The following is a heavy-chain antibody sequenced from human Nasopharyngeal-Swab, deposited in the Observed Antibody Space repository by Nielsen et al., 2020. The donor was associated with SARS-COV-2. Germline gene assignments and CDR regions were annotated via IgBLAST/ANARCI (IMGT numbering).Heavy chain of an antibody. Sequence: GESLKISCSASGFTFSLYAMHWVRQAPGKGLEYVSTINDYEDRLYYADSVKGRFTISRDNSKNAVYLQMSSLRAEDTAVYYCVRDLPGSYTFDIWGQGTMVTVSS. CDR2: INDYEDRL. V-gene: IGHV3-64D*06. CDR3: VRDLPGSYTFDI. J-gene: IGHJ3*02. CDR1: GFTFSLYA. D-gene: IGHD2-2*02.